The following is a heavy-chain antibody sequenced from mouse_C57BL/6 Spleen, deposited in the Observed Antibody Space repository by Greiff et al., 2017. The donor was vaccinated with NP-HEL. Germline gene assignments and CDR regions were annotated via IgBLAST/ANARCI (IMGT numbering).Heavy chain of an antibody. CDR2: ISYDGSN. J-gene: IGHJ2*01. CDR3: ASTMVTDFDY. D-gene: IGHD2-2*01. Sequence: EVKLMESGPGLVKPSQSLSLTCSVTGYSITSGYYWNWIRQFPGNKLEWMGYISYDGSNNYNPSLKNRISITRDTSKNQFFLKLNSVTTEDTATYYCASTMVTDFDYWGQGTTLTVSS. CDR1: GYSITSGYY. V-gene: IGHV3-6*01.